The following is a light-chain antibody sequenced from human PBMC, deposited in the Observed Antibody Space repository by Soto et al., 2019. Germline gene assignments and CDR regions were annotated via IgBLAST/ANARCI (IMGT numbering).Light chain of an antibody. J-gene: IGKJ1*01. V-gene: IGKV3-20*01. CDR3: QQYDSSPKT. Sequence: EIVLTQSPRTLSLSPGERATLSCRASQSVGSDYVAWYQHRPGQAPRLLFSGIFRRATGIPDRFSGSGSGTDFTLTINRLEPEDFAVYYCQQYDSSPKTFGQGTKVEIK. CDR2: GIF. CDR1: QSVGSDY.